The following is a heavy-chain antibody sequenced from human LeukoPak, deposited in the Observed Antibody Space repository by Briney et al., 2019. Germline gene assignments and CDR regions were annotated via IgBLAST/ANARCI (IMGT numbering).Heavy chain of an antibody. J-gene: IGHJ4*02. D-gene: IGHD3-22*01. CDR2: ISSSGSTI. CDR3: AKGGQYDSDSFFDF. Sequence: GGSLRLSCAASGFTFSDYYMSWIRQAPGKGLEWVSYISSSGSTIYYADSVKGRFTISRDNAKNSLYLQMNSLRSEDSALYYCAKGGQYDSDSFFDFWGQGTLVTVSS. CDR1: GFTFSDYY. V-gene: IGHV3-11*04.